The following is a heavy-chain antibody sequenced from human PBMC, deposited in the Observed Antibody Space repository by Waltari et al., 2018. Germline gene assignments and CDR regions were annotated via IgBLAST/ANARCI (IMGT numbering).Heavy chain of an antibody. CDR3: AISGEAVGGPLPEFYFAS. J-gene: IGHJ4*02. V-gene: IGHV1-69*01. D-gene: IGHD2-21*01. CDR2: IVPMFGTA. CDR1: GGTLKNQA. Sequence: QVHLVQSGAEVKKSGSSVTVSCKASGGTLKNQAVNWVRHAPGQGLEWMGGIVPMFGTANDAEKFQGRVTVFADEFTNAVYLDLNRLTSDDTAIYYCAISGEAVGGPLPEFYFASWGPGTLVTVSS.